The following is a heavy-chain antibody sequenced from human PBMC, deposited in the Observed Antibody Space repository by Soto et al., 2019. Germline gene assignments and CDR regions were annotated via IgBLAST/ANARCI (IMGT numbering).Heavy chain of an antibody. J-gene: IGHJ4*02. CDR3: ARARGYYYLCSGYHSEYDFVS. CDR1: GYIFRNYD. Sequence: QVQLVQSGAEVKKPGASVKVSCKASGYIFRNYDINWVRQAPGQGLEWMGCISTSNGNTNYAQKLQGRVTMSTGTATITAYLEWKSLRSDDTAVYSYARARGYYYLCSGYHSEYDFVSWGQGPLVPVSS. D-gene: IGHD3-3*01. V-gene: IGHV1-18*01. CDR2: ISTSNGNT.